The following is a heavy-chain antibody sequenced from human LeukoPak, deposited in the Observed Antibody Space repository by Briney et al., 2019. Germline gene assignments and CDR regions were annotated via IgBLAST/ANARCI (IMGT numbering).Heavy chain of an antibody. V-gene: IGHV6-1*01. D-gene: IGHD4-17*01. CDR1: GDSVSSNTAA. CDR2: TYYRSEWYN. Sequence: SQTLSLTCAIFGDSVSSNTAAWNWIRQSPSRGLEWLGRTYYRSEWYNDYAVSVKSRIIINPDTSKNQFSLQLSSVTPEDTAVYFCSRGYGAHNWFDPWGQGTLVTVSS. CDR3: SRGYGAHNWFDP. J-gene: IGHJ5*02.